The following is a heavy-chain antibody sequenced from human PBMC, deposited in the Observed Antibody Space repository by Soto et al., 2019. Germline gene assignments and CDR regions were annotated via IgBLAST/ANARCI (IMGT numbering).Heavy chain of an antibody. CDR3: ARDTLYDTPLLWSLEAENWFDP. CDR1: GFTFSSYA. D-gene: IGHD3-10*01. J-gene: IGHJ5*02. V-gene: IGHV3-23*01. Sequence: PGGSLRLSCAASGFTFSSYAMSWVRQAPGKGLEWVSAISGSGGSTYYADSVKGRFTISRDNSKNTLYLQMDSLRAEDTAVYYCARDTLYDTPLLWSLEAENWFDPWGQGTLVTVSS. CDR2: ISGSGGST.